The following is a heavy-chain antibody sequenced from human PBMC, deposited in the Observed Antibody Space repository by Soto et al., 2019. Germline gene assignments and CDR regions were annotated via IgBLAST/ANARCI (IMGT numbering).Heavy chain of an antibody. J-gene: IGHJ4*02. D-gene: IGHD1-1*01. CDR3: ARGRYGDY. CDR2: ISAHNGNT. V-gene: IGHV1-18*01. Sequence: QVRLVQSGAEVKKPGASVKLSCKASGYTFTSYGITWVRQAPGQGLEWMGWISAHNGNTDYAQKLQGRVIVTRDTSTSTAYMELRSLRSDDTAVYYCARGRYGDYWGQGALVTVSS. CDR1: GYTFTSYG.